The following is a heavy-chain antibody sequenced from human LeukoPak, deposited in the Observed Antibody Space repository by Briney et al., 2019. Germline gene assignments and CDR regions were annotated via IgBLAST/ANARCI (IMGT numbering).Heavy chain of an antibody. V-gene: IGHV3-21*01. J-gene: IGHJ3*02. CDR3: ARGSFGGGSGNAFDI. CDR2: ISKTSTYV. Sequence: GGSLRLSCAASGFTFSSYSMNWVRQAPGKGLEWVSSISKTSTYVYQADSVKGRFTISRDNAMNSLYLQMNSLRVDDTAVYYCARGSFGGGSGNAFDIWGQGTMVTVSS. CDR1: GFTFSSYS. D-gene: IGHD3-10*01.